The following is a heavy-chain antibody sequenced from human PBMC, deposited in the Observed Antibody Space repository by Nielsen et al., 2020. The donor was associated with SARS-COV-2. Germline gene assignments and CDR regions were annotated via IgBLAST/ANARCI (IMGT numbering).Heavy chain of an antibody. D-gene: IGHD6-6*01. J-gene: IGHJ6*02. Sequence: GESLKISCAASGFALRDHYMDWVRQAPGKGLEWVGRIKNIPDSNPANYAASVKGRFTISRDDSDNSLFLQMNSLTVEDTAVYYCARDNWAALDIWGPGTTVTVSS. CDR2: IKNIPDSNPA. V-gene: IGHV3-72*01. CDR3: ARDNWAALDI. CDR1: GFALRDHY.